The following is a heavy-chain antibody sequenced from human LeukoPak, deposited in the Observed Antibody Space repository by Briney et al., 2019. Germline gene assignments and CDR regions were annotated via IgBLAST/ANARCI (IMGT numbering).Heavy chain of an antibody. J-gene: IGHJ4*02. V-gene: IGHV3-21*01. CDR2: ISSSSSYI. D-gene: IGHD3-22*01. CDR3: ARAPAYYYDSSGYYYFDY. Sequence: SGGSPRLSCAASGFTFSSYSMNWVRQAPGKGLEWVSSISSSSSYIYYADSVKGRFTISRDNAKNSLYLRMNSLRAEDTAVYYCARAPAYYYDSSGYYYFDYWGQGTLVTVSS. CDR1: GFTFSSYS.